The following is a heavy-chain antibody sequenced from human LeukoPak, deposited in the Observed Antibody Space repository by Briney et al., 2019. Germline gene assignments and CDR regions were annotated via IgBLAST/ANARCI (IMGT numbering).Heavy chain of an antibody. Sequence: SETLSLTCAVYGGSFSGYYWSWIRQPPGKGLEWIGEINHSGSTNYNPSLKSRVAISVDTSKNQFSLKLSSVTAADTAVYYCARERGYCSSTSCRGGEVGWFDPWGQGTLVTVSS. CDR1: GGSFSGYY. V-gene: IGHV4-34*01. CDR3: ARERGYCSSTSCRGGEVGWFDP. CDR2: INHSGST. D-gene: IGHD2-2*01. J-gene: IGHJ5*02.